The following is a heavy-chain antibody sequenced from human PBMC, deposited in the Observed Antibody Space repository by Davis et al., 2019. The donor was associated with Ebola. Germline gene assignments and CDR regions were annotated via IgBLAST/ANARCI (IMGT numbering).Heavy chain of an antibody. Sequence: ASVKVSCKASGYTFSSYDINWVRQANGQGPEWMGWMNPNSGNTGYAQKFQGRVTMTRNTSITTGYMDLSSLRSEDTALYYCTTPGGQDSGYDVFDIWGQGTMVTVSS. CDR3: TTPGGQDSGYDVFDI. CDR2: MNPNSGNT. D-gene: IGHD5-12*01. CDR1: GYTFSSYD. V-gene: IGHV1-8*01. J-gene: IGHJ3*02.